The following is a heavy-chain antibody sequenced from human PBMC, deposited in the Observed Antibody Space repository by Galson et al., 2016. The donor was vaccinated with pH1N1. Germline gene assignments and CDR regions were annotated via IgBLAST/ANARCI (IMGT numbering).Heavy chain of an antibody. CDR1: GFTFTNYW. D-gene: IGHD3-10*01. CDR3: ARSVGSGSAY. Sequence: SLRLSCAASGFTFTNYWMHWVRQAPGKGLEWVANIKQDGSEKYYVDTVKGRFTISRDNAKNSLYLQMNSLRAEDTAGYYCARSVGSGSAYWGQGTLVTVSS. V-gene: IGHV3-7*03. CDR2: IKQDGSEK. J-gene: IGHJ4*02.